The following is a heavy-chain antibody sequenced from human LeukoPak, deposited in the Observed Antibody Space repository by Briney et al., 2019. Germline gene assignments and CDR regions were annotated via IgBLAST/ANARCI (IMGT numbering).Heavy chain of an antibody. CDR3: ARDDQGSSRYLGHSDAFDI. D-gene: IGHD6-13*01. Sequence: PGGSLRLSCAASGFTFSSYSMNWVRQAPGKGLEWVSSISSGSSYTYYGDSVKGRFTISRDNTKKSLYLQMNSLRAEDTAVYYCARDDQGSSRYLGHSDAFDIWGQGTMVTVSS. CDR2: ISSGSSYT. V-gene: IGHV3-21*01. J-gene: IGHJ3*02. CDR1: GFTFSSYS.